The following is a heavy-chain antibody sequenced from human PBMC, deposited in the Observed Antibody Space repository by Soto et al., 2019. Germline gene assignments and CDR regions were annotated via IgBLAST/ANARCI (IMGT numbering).Heavy chain of an antibody. V-gene: IGHV3-23*01. CDR1: GFTFKNYA. J-gene: IGHJ1*01. CDR2: TTGSGANK. D-gene: IGHD4-17*01. Sequence: EVNLLESGGGVVQPGESLRLSCVGSGFTFKNYAMTWVRQAPGKGLEWVSGTTGSGANKHYADSVRGRFTISRDNSKKTVYLEMKSLRVEDTAVYYCAKDGDFGEDGPAEYFEHWGQGTLVTVSS. CDR3: AKDGDFGEDGPAEYFEH.